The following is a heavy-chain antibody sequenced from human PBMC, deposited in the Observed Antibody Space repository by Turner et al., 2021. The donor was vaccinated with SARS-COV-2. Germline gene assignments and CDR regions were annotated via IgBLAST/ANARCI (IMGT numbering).Heavy chain of an antibody. V-gene: IGHV4-4*02. CDR2: IYHSGST. Sequence: QVHLQESGPGLVKPSGTLSLTCAVSGGSISSSNWWSWVRQPPGKGLEWIGEIYHSGSTNYNSALKSRVTISVDKSKNQFSLKLSSVTVADTAVYYCARRYCSSTSCPNYFDYWGQGTLVTVSS. CDR1: GGSISSSNW. CDR3: ARRYCSSTSCPNYFDY. J-gene: IGHJ4*02. D-gene: IGHD2-2*01.